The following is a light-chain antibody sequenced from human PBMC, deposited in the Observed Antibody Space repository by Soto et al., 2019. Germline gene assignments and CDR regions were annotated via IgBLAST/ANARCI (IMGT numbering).Light chain of an antibody. V-gene: IGKV1-5*01. J-gene: IGKJ1*01. CDR2: DAS. CDR3: KQYNSYWK. CDR1: QTISRW. Sequence: DIQITHSPSTLSASVVDRVTITFRASQTISRWLAWYQQKPGKAPKLLIYDASSLESGVPPRFSGSGSGTEFTLTISSLQPDDFATYYCKQYNSYWKFGQGTKVDIK.